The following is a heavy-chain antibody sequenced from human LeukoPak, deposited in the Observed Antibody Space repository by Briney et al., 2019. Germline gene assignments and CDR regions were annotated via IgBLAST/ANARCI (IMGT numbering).Heavy chain of an antibody. V-gene: IGHV4-4*07. Sequence: SETLSPTCTVSGASISSYNWSWIRQPAGKGLEWIGRIYTTGSTDYNPSLKSRVTMSVDTSKNQFSLKVRSVTAADTAIYYCARDFYYGSGSQPFDPWGQGSLVGVSS. CDR3: ARDFYYGSGSQPFDP. CDR2: IYTTGST. J-gene: IGHJ5*02. D-gene: IGHD3-10*01. CDR1: GASISSYN.